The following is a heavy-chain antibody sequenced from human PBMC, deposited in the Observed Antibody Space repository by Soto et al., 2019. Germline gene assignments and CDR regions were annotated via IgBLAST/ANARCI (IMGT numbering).Heavy chain of an antibody. J-gene: IGHJ4*02. CDR2: INNEGGT. CDR1: GFIVSRNY. CDR3: ATGAFTHAATCY. D-gene: IGHD3-3*02. Sequence: DVQLVESGGGLVQPGGSLRLSCAASGFIVSRNYMTWRRQAPGKGLEWVSVINNEGGTYYTKSVKGRFTISRDNSKSTLYFEMNDLRVEDTAVYYCATGAFTHAATCYWGQGTLVTVSS. V-gene: IGHV3-66*01.